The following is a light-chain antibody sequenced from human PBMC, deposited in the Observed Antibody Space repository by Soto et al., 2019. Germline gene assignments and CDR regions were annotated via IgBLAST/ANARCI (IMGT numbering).Light chain of an antibody. V-gene: IGKV3-20*01. Sequence: EIVLTQSPGTLPLSPGERATLSCRASLSVASNYFAGYQQKPGQAASILIYAASGRATGIPDRFSGSGSGIDFSRTISSREPEDFAVYYGHQDGSAPWTFGQGTKVEIK. CDR1: LSVASNY. CDR3: HQDGSAPWT. CDR2: AAS. J-gene: IGKJ1*01.